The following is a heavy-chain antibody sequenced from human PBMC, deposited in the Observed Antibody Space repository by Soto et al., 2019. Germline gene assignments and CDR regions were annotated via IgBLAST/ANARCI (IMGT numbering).Heavy chain of an antibody. CDR2: IYYSGST. CDR3: ARGPRATFDY. V-gene: IGHV4-59*01. D-gene: IGHD1-26*01. CDR1: GGSISSYY. J-gene: IGHJ4*02. Sequence: QVQLQESGPGLVKPSETLSLTCTVSGGSISSYYWSWIRQPPGKGLEWIGYIYYSGSTNYNPSLKSRVTISVDTSKNQFSLKLSSVTAADTAVYYCARGPRATFDYWGQGTLVTVSS.